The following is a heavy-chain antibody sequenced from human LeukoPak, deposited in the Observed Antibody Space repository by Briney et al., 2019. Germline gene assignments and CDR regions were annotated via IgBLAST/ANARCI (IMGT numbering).Heavy chain of an antibody. Sequence: SETLSLTCTVSGGSISSGSYYWSWIRQPAGKGLEWIGRIYTSGSTNYNPSLKSRVTISVDTSKNQLSLKLSSVTAADTAVYYCARVAAGIGFFQHWGQGTPVTVSS. J-gene: IGHJ1*01. CDR1: GGSISSGSYY. D-gene: IGHD6-13*01. V-gene: IGHV4-61*02. CDR2: IYTSGST. CDR3: ARVAAGIGFFQH.